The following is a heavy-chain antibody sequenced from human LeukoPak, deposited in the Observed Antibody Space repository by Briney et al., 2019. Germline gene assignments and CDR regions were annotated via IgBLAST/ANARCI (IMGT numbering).Heavy chain of an antibody. D-gene: IGHD3-10*01. CDR2: IESKTDGGTT. V-gene: IGHV3-15*04. J-gene: IGHJ4*02. Sequence: PGGSLRLSCAASGFSFSDAWMSWVRQIPGKGLEWVGRIESKTDGGTTDYAAPVKGRFTISRDDSTNTLYLQMNSLKTEDTAVYYCTTYGSGRKFDYWGQGILVTVSS. CDR1: GFSFSDAW. CDR3: TTYGSGRKFDY.